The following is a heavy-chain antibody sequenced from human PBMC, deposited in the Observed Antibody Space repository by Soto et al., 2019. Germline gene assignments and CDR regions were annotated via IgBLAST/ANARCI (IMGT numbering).Heavy chain of an antibody. CDR2: ISAYNGNT. Sequence: GVSVKVSCKSSGYTFTSYGISWVRHAPGQGLEWMGWISAYNGNTNYAQKLQGRVTMTKDTSATTVYMELRSLRSDDTAVYYCARDNTIFGVITPFFDYWGQGTLVTVSS. D-gene: IGHD3-3*01. J-gene: IGHJ4*02. CDR3: ARDNTIFGVITPFFDY. CDR1: GYTFTSYG. V-gene: IGHV1-18*01.